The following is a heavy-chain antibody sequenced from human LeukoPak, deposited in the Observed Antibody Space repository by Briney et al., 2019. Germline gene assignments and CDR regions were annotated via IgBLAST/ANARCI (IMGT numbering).Heavy chain of an antibody. CDR1: GFTFDDYT. J-gene: IGHJ4*02. CDR3: AKDMGVTGGGIDY. CDR2: ISWDGGST. Sequence: PGGSLRLSCAASGFTFDDYTMHWVRQAPGKGLEWVSLISWDGGSTYYADSVKGRFTISRDNSKNSLYLQMNSLRTEDAALYYCAKDMGVTGGGIDYWGQGTLVTVSS. V-gene: IGHV3-43*01. D-gene: IGHD2-21*02.